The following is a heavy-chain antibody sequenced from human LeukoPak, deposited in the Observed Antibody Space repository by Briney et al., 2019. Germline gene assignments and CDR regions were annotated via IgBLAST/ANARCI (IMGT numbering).Heavy chain of an antibody. Sequence: SVKVSCKASGGTFSSYTVSWVRQAPGQGLEWMGRIIPILGIANYAQKFQGRVTITADKSTSTAYMELSSLRSEDTAVHYCASPGKFRDEVPRPLDYWGQGTLVTVSS. D-gene: IGHD1-14*01. CDR2: IIPILGIA. J-gene: IGHJ4*02. V-gene: IGHV1-69*02. CDR3: ASPGKFRDEVPRPLDY. CDR1: GGTFSSYT.